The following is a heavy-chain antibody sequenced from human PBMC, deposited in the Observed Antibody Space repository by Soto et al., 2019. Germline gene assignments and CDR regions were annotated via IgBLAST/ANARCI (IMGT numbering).Heavy chain of an antibody. D-gene: IGHD3-3*01. CDR1: GGSISSYY. Sequence: QVQLQESGPGLVKPSETLSLTCTVSGGSISSYYWRWIRQPPGKGLEWIGYIYYSGSTNYNPSLKSRVTISVDTSKNQFSLKLSSVTAADTAVYYCARAGLRFLEWNYFDYWGQGTLVTVSS. CDR2: IYYSGST. CDR3: ARAGLRFLEWNYFDY. J-gene: IGHJ4*02. V-gene: IGHV4-59*01.